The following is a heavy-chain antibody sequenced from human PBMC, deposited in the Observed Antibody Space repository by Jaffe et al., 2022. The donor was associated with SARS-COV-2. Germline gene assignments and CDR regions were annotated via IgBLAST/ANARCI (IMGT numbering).Heavy chain of an antibody. CDR1: GGSISSGDYY. CDR3: AREGKYYDFWSGSSNTYGMDV. CDR2: IYYSGST. V-gene: IGHV4-30-4*01. D-gene: IGHD3-3*01. J-gene: IGHJ6*02. Sequence: QVQLQESGPGLVKPSQTLSLTCTVSGGSISSGDYYWSWIRQPPGKGLEWIGYIYYSGSTYYNPSLKSRVTISVDTSKNQFSLKLSSVTAADTAVYYCAREGKYYDFWSGSSNTYGMDVWGQGTTVTVSS.